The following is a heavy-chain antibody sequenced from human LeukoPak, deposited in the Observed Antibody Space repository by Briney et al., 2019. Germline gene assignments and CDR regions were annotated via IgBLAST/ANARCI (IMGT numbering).Heavy chain of an antibody. CDR3: AKVSNYYDSSGYYYFSHFDY. D-gene: IGHD3-22*01. CDR1: GFTFSSYA. J-gene: IGHJ4*02. V-gene: IGHV3-23*01. Sequence: PGGSLRLSCAASGFTFSSYAMSWVRQAPGKGLEWVSAISGSGGSTYYADSVKGRFTISRDNSKNTLCLQMNSLRAEDTAVYYCAKVSNYYDSSGYYYFSHFDYWGQGTLVTVSS. CDR2: ISGSGGST.